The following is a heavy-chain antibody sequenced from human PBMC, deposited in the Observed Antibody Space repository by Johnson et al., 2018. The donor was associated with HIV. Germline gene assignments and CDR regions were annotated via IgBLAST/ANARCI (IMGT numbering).Heavy chain of an antibody. D-gene: IGHD6-6*01. CDR2: ISWNSGSI. CDR1: GFTFDDYA. J-gene: IGHJ3*02. V-gene: IGHV3-9*01. CDR3: AKDGDYGSSLRGAFDI. Sequence: VQLVESGGGLLQPGRSLRLSCAASGFTFDDYAMHWVRQAPGKGLEWVSGISWNSGSIGYADSVKGRFTISRDNAKNSLYLQMNSLRAEDTALYYCAKDGDYGSSLRGAFDIWGQGTMVTVSS.